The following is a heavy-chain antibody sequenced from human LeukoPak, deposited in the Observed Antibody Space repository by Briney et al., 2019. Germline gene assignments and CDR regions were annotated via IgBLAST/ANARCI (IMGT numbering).Heavy chain of an antibody. CDR3: AREGRSLHTF. D-gene: IGHD5/OR15-5a*01. CDR2: IKEDGTET. CDR1: GFTFSSYW. J-gene: IGHJ4*02. Sequence: GGSLRLSCAASGFTFSSYWMSWVRLAPGKGLEWVANIKEDGTETYYVDSVKGRFTISRDNAKNSLYLRMNSLRVEDTAVYYCAREGRSLHTFWGQGTLVTVSS. V-gene: IGHV3-7*03.